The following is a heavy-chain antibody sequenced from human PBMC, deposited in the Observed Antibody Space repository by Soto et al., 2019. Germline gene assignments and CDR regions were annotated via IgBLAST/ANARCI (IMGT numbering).Heavy chain of an antibody. CDR3: ARSMLGAFDI. J-gene: IGHJ3*02. CDR1: GFTFSSYS. CDR2: ISSSSTI. Sequence: GGSLRLSCAASGFTFSSYSMNWVRQAPGKGLEWVSYISSSSTIYYADSVKGRFTISRDNAKNSLYLQMNSLRAEDTAVYYCARSMLGAFDIWGQGTMVTVSS. D-gene: IGHD3-10*02. V-gene: IGHV3-48*01.